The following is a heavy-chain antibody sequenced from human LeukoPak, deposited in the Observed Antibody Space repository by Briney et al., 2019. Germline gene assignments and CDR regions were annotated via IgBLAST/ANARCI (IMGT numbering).Heavy chain of an antibody. Sequence: SETLSLTCTVSGGSITSSNCFWGWIRQSPGKGLEWIGSIYYSGSTYYNPSLKSRVTISVETSKIQFSLKLSSVTAADSAVYYCARDSCSSTSCRRKFDNWGQGTLVTVSS. J-gene: IGHJ4*02. CDR2: IYYSGST. CDR1: GGSITSSNCF. V-gene: IGHV4-39*07. D-gene: IGHD2-2*01. CDR3: ARDSCSSTSCRRKFDN.